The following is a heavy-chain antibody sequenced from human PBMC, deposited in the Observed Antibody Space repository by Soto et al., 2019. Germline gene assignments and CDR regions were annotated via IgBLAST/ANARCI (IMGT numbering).Heavy chain of an antibody. Sequence: PGGSLRLSCGASEFTFSSYAMGWFRKAPGKGLEWVSRLSGSGATTKYADSVEGRFTISRDNSKNTLYLQMDSLSAEDTAIYYCAKARCSDTDCYFPDTWGQGTLVTVSS. V-gene: IGHV3-23*01. J-gene: IGHJ5*02. CDR2: LSGSGATT. CDR1: EFTFSSYA. D-gene: IGHD2-21*02. CDR3: AKARCSDTDCYFPDT.